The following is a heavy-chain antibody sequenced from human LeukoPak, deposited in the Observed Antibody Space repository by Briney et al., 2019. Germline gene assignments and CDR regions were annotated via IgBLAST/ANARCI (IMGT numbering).Heavy chain of an antibody. Sequence: GESLKISCKGSGYSFTSYWISWVRQMPGKGLEWMGRIDPSDSYTKYSPSFQGHVTISVDKSISTAYLQWSSLKASDTAMYYCAIQTTDSEFDYWGQRTLVTVSS. J-gene: IGHJ4*02. CDR2: IDPSDSYT. D-gene: IGHD1-1*01. V-gene: IGHV5-10-1*01. CDR1: GYSFTSYW. CDR3: AIQTTDSEFDY.